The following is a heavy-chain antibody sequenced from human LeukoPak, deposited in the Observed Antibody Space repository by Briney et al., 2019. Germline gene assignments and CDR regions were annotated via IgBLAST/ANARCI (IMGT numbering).Heavy chain of an antibody. CDR3: ARGLTLLDY. Sequence: PGGSLRLSCAASGFTFSSYWMHWVRQAPGKGLVWVSRINGDGSSTAYADSVKGRFTISRDNAKNTLYLQMNSLTAEDTAVYYCARGLTLLDYWGQGTLVTVSS. J-gene: IGHJ4*02. D-gene: IGHD1-26*01. V-gene: IGHV3-74*01. CDR1: GFTFSSYW. CDR2: INGDGSST.